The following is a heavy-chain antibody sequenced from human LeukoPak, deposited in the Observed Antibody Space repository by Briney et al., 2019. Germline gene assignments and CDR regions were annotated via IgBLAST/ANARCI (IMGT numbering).Heavy chain of an antibody. CDR1: GSTFSPYA. V-gene: IGHV3-23*01. CDR3: AKDSGLGATWRYFDY. Sequence: GGSLRLSCAASGSTFSPYAMSWVRQAPGKGLEWVSDISGSGGATYYAGSVRGRFTISRGNSKNTVYLQMNSLRAEDTAVYYCAKDSGLGATWRYFDYWGQGTLVTVSS. D-gene: IGHD1-26*01. J-gene: IGHJ4*02. CDR2: ISGSGGAT.